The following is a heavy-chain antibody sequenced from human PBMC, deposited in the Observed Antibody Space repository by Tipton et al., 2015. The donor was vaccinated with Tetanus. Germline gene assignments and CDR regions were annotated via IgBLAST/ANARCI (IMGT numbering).Heavy chain of an antibody. V-gene: IGHV3-30*18. Sequence: SLRLSCAASGFTFSSYGMHWVRRAPGKGLEWVAVISYDGSNKYYADSVKGRFTISRDNSKNTLYLQMNSLRAEDTTVYYCAKLIVGATRGYFDYWGQGTLVTVSS. CDR1: GFTFSSYG. D-gene: IGHD1-26*01. J-gene: IGHJ4*02. CDR2: ISYDGSNK. CDR3: AKLIVGATRGYFDY.